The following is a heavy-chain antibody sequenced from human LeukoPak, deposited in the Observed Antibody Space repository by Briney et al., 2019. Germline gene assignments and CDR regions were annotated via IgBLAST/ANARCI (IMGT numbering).Heavy chain of an antibody. D-gene: IGHD1-1*01. CDR2: IWYDGSNK. J-gene: IGHJ6*02. Sequence: PGRSLRLSCAASGFTFSSYGMHWVRQAPGKGLEWVAVIWYDGSNKYYADSVKGRFTISRDNSKNTLYLQMNSLRAEDTAVYYCAKATRSYYYYYGMDVWGQGTTVTVSS. CDR1: GFTFSSYG. CDR3: AKATRSYYYYYGMDV. V-gene: IGHV3-33*06.